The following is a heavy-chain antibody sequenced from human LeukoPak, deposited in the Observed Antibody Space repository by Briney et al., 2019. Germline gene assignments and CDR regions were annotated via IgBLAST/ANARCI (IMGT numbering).Heavy chain of an antibody. J-gene: IGHJ4*02. D-gene: IGHD5-18*01. Sequence: GASVKVCCKASGYTFTSYGISWVRQAPGQGLEWMGWVSAYNGNTNYAQKLQGRVTMTTDTSTSTAYMELRSLRSDDTAVYYCARDDAAMVYFDYWGQGTLVTVSS. CDR2: VSAYNGNT. V-gene: IGHV1-18*01. CDR1: GYTFTSYG. CDR3: ARDDAAMVYFDY.